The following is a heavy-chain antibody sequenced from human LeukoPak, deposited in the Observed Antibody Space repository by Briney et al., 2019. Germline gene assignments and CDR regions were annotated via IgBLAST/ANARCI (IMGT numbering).Heavy chain of an antibody. D-gene: IGHD6-13*01. V-gene: IGHV4-59*01. Sequence: SETLSLTCTVSGGPIRSYYWTWIRQPPGKGLEWIGHIYYTGSTTYNPSLKSRVTISVDTSKNQFSLKLTSVTAADTAVYYCARGPAAGIDTGHYDYWGQGTLVTVSS. CDR3: ARGPAAGIDTGHYDY. J-gene: IGHJ4*02. CDR1: GGPIRSYY. CDR2: IYYTGST.